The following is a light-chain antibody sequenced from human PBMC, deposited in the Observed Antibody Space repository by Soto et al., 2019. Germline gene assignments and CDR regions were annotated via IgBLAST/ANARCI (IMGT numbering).Light chain of an antibody. CDR1: QSVDKY. Sequence: EIVLTQSPATLSFSPGERATLSCRASQSVDKYLVWYQQKPGQAPRLLIYDASSRATGIPARFSGSGSGTDFSLTITSLEPEDVAVYHCQQRTNWPLTFGGGTKLEIK. CDR3: QQRTNWPLT. CDR2: DAS. J-gene: IGKJ4*01. V-gene: IGKV3-11*01.